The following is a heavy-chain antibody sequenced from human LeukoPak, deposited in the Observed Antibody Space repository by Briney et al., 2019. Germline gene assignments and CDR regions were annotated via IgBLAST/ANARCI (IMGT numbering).Heavy chain of an antibody. Sequence: GESLKISCKGSGYSFTSYWIGWVRQMPGKGLEWMGIIYPGDSDTRYSPSFQGQVTISADKSISTAYLQWSSLKASDTAMYYCARHVEYYDFWSGYYTEYYFDYWGQGTLSPSPQ. CDR2: IYPGDSDT. V-gene: IGHV5-51*01. D-gene: IGHD3-3*01. CDR1: GYSFTSYW. CDR3: ARHVEYYDFWSGYYTEYYFDY. J-gene: IGHJ4*02.